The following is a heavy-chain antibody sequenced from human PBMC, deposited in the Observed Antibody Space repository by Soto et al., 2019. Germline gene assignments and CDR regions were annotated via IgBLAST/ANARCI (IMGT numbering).Heavy chain of an antibody. J-gene: IGHJ6*02. CDR2: IKSKTDGGTT. V-gene: IGHV3-15*07. CDR3: TTKSFTMVRGVIIFHSYYYYYGMDV. CDR1: GFTFSNAW. Sequence: GGSLRLSCAASGFTFSNAWMNWVRQAPGKGLEWVGRIKSKTDGGTTDYAAPVKGRFTISRDDSKNTLYLQMNSLKTEDPAVYYCTTKSFTMVRGVIIFHSYYYYYGMDVWGQGTTVTVSS. D-gene: IGHD3-10*01.